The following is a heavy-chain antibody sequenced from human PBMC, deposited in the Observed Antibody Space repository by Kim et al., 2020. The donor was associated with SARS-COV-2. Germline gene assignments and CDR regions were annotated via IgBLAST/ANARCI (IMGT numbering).Heavy chain of an antibody. CDR3: VRDGRPGSWYSALDS. CDR2: ISNDGGGI. V-gene: IGHV3-48*01. Sequence: GGSLRLSCVAFGFTFSDYRMNWVRQAPGKGLEWVSFISNDGGGIYYADSVRGRFTVSRDDAKNSLYLQMNSLKVDDTAVYYCVRDGRPGSWYSALDSWGQGTLVTVSS. D-gene: IGHD6-13*01. CDR1: GFTFSDYR. J-gene: IGHJ4*02.